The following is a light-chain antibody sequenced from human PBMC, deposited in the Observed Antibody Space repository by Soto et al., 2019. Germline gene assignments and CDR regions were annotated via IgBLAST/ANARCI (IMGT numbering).Light chain of an antibody. J-gene: IGKJ1*01. Sequence: DIQMTQSPSTLSASVGDRVTITCRASQSISSWLAWYQQKPGKAPKLLIYKASNLESGVPSRFSGSGSGTEFTLAISSLQPDYFATYYCQQYNSYGTFGQGTKVEIK. V-gene: IGKV1-5*03. CDR1: QSISSW. CDR3: QQYNSYGT. CDR2: KAS.